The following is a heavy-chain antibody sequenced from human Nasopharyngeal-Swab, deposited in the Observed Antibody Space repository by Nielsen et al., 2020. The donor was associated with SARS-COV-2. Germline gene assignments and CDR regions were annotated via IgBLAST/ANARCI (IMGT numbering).Heavy chain of an antibody. J-gene: IGHJ4*02. D-gene: IGHD2-15*01. CDR3: AKTKGCSGGSCYGLDY. CDR2: ISSSGGRT. Sequence: GGSLGLSCAASGFTFSSYAMRWVRQAPGKGLEWVSAISSSGGRTYYADSVKGRFTISRDNSKNTLYLQMSSLRAEDTAVYYCAKTKGCSGGSCYGLDYWGQGTLVTVSS. V-gene: IGHV3-23*01. CDR1: GFTFSSYA.